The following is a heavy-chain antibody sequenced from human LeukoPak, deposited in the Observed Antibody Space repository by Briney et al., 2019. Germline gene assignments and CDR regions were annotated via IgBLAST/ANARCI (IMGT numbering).Heavy chain of an antibody. CDR1: GFTFSDYY. V-gene: IGHV3-11*06. CDR3: AREPTAMIL. CDR2: ISSSSTYI. J-gene: IGHJ4*02. Sequence: GGSLRLSCAASGFTFSDYYMSWIRQAPGKGLEWVSSISSSSTYIYYADSVKGRFTISRDNAKNSLYLQMNSLRAEDTAVYYCAREPTAMILWGQGTLVTVSS. D-gene: IGHD5-18*01.